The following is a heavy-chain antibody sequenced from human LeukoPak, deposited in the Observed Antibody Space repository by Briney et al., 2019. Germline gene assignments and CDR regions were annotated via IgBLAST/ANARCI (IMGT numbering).Heavy chain of an antibody. CDR3: AKAAGGSYYYYMDV. CDR1: GFTFSSYA. CDR2: ISGSGGST. J-gene: IGHJ6*03. D-gene: IGHD3-16*01. Sequence: PGGSLRLSCAASGFTFSSYAMSWVRQAPGKGLEWVSAISGSGGSTYYADSVKGRFTISRDNSKNTLYLQMNSLRAEDTAMYYCAKAAGGSYYYYMDVWGKGTTVTFSS. V-gene: IGHV3-23*01.